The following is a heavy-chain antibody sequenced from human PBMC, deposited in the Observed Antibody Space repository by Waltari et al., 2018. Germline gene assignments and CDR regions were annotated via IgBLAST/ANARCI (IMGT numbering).Heavy chain of an antibody. CDR3: ARDLFSSSSLFDY. D-gene: IGHD6-6*01. V-gene: IGHV3-48*04. CDR1: GFTFSSYS. J-gene: IGHJ4*02. Sequence: EVQLVESGGGLVQPGGSLRLSCAASGFTFSSYSMNWVRQAPGKGLEWVSYISSSSSTIYYADSVKGRFTISRDNAKNSLYLQMNSLRAEDTAVYYCARDLFSSSSLFDYWGQGTLVTVSS. CDR2: ISSSSSTI.